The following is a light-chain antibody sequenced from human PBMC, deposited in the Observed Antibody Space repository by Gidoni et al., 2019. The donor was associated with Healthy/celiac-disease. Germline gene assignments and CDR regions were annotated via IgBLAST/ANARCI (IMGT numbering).Light chain of an antibody. CDR1: QSISSY. CDR2: AAS. J-gene: IGKJ4*01. V-gene: IGKV1-39*01. CDR3: QQSYSTLLT. Sequence: DIQMTQSPSSLSASVGDRVTITCRASQSISSYLNWYQQKPGKAPKLLIYAASSLQRGVPSRFSGSGSGTDFTLTISSLQPEDFATYYGQQSYSTLLTFGGGTKVEIK.